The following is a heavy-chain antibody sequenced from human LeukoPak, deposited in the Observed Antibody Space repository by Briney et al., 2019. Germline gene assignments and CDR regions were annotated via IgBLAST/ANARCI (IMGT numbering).Heavy chain of an antibody. Sequence: SETLSLTCTVSGDPIRSDGYYWNWPRQPAGKGLEWIGRIYASGSTNYNPSLKSRVTISLDTSRNRFSLNLSSVTATDTAVYFCARDRSSGWLNWFDPWGQGTLVTVSP. D-gene: IGHD6-19*01. CDR1: GDPIRSDGYY. V-gene: IGHV4-61*02. CDR3: ARDRSSGWLNWFDP. CDR2: IYASGST. J-gene: IGHJ5*02.